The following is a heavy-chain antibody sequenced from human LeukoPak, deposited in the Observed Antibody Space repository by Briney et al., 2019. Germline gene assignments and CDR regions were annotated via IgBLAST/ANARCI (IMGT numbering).Heavy chain of an antibody. CDR2: TVGSRPDT. CDR3: TKAPLMSCTGAFCYPFDS. V-gene: IGHV3-23*01. Sequence: GGSLRLSCAASGFTFTCCAMTWVCPAPAKGLEWVSATVGSRPDTYHADSVKGRFTVSRDNSRNTLYLQMNNLRIEDSAVYYCTKAPLMSCTGAFCYPFDSWGQGVLVTVSS. J-gene: IGHJ4*02. D-gene: IGHD2-8*02. CDR1: GFTFTCCA.